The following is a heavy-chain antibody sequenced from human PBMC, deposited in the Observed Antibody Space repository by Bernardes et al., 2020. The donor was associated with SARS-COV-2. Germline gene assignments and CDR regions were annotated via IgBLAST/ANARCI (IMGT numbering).Heavy chain of an antibody. D-gene: IGHD3-9*01. Sequence: SETLSLTCAVYGSSVSGFYWTWIRRPTGQGLEWIGEMDYKGDTNYNPSLKNRVALSVDTSQNQLYLKMTSVTVADTAVYYCARSPSQLDILAYDYWGQGVLVTVSA. CDR1: GSSVSGFY. J-gene: IGHJ4*02. CDR2: MDYKGDT. V-gene: IGHV4-34*01. CDR3: ARSPSQLDILAYDY.